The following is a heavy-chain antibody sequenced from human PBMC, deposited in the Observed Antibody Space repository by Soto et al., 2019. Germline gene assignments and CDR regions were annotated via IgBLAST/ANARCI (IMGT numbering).Heavy chain of an antibody. Sequence: GGSLRLSCAASGFTLSSCAMHWDRQAPGKGREWVAVISYDGSNKYYADSVKGRFTISRDNSKNTLYLQMNSLRAEDTAVYYCARAFAIFGVVKSPGMDVWGQGTTVTVSS. CDR2: ISYDGSNK. CDR1: GFTLSSCA. J-gene: IGHJ6*02. CDR3: ARAFAIFGVVKSPGMDV. D-gene: IGHD3-3*01. V-gene: IGHV3-30-3*01.